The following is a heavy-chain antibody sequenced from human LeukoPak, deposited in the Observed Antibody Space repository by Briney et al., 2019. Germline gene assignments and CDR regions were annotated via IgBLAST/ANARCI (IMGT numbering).Heavy chain of an antibody. CDR2: ISTNGGSI. D-gene: IGHD3-22*01. Sequence: PGGSLRLSCSASGFTFSSYAMHWVRQAPGKGLEYVSAISTNGGSIYYADSVKGRFTISRDNSKNTLYLQMSSLRAEDTAVYYCVKDSSGYYFDYWGQGTLVTVSS. J-gene: IGHJ4*02. CDR1: GFTFSSYA. CDR3: VKDSSGYYFDY. V-gene: IGHV3-64D*09.